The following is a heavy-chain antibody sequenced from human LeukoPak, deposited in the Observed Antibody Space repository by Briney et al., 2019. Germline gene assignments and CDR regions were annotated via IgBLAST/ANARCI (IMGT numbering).Heavy chain of an antibody. CDR2: ISYEGSNK. V-gene: IGHV3-30-3*01. D-gene: IGHD2-2*01. CDR1: AFTLSSYA. CDR3: ARDKRVYGTSYMDV. Sequence: PGGCLRLSCAASAFTLSSYAMHWVRQAPGGGLEWVAVISYEGSNKYYADSVRGRFTIRRDNSKNTLYLQMNSLRAEDTAVYYCARDKRVYGTSYMDVWGKGTTVTVSS. J-gene: IGHJ6*03.